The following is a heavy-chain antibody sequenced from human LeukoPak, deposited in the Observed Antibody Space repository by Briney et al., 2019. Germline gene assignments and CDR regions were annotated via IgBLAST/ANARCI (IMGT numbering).Heavy chain of an antibody. CDR2: IYTSGST. Sequence: TSETMSLTCTLSGGSLGSGSYYWSWIRQPAGKGLEWIGRIYTSGSTNYNPSLKSRVTISVDTSKNQFSLKLSSVTAADTAVYYCARETYSSSWYESYFDYWGQGTLVTVSS. D-gene: IGHD6-13*01. CDR3: ARETYSSSWYESYFDY. CDR1: GGSLGSGSYY. V-gene: IGHV4-61*02. J-gene: IGHJ4*02.